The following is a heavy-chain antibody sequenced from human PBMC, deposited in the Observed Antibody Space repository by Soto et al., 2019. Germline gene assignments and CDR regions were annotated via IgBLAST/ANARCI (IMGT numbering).Heavy chain of an antibody. V-gene: IGHV4-59*01. CDR2: IYYNGST. CDR3: ARDKGMAPVGRYYEFWSGSGYYYGMDV. Sequence: SETLSLTCTVSGGSISGYYSNWIRQPPGKGLEWIGYIYYNGSTNYNPSLKSRVTISVDTSKNQFSLKLSSVTAADTAVYYCARDKGMAPVGRYYEFWSGSGYYYGMDVWGQGTMVTVSS. CDR1: GGSISGYY. D-gene: IGHD3-3*01. J-gene: IGHJ6*02.